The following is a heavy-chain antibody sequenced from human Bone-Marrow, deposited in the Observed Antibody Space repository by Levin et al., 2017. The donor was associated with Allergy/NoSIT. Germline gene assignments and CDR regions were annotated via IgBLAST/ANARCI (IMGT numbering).Heavy chain of an antibody. D-gene: IGHD3-16*02. J-gene: IGHJ6*02. CDR2: FDPEDGET. V-gene: IGHV1-24*01. Sequence: GGSLRLSCKVSGYKFTEVSMQWVRQSPGKGLEWIGGFDPEDGETILSQKLQGRVTMTEDTATDTAYMELSSLRSEDTAVYYCARGVMIRFGGVIAAYAMDVWGQGTTVIVSS. CDR1: GYKFTEVS. CDR3: ARGVMIRFGGVIAAYAMDV.